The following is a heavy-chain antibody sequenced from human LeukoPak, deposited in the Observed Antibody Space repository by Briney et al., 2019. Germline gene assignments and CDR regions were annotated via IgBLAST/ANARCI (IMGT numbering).Heavy chain of an antibody. CDR2: IGTAGDT. CDR1: GFTFSSYD. J-gene: IGHJ3*02. CDR3: ARGSGGAFDI. D-gene: IGHD2-15*01. Sequence: GGSLRLSCAASGFTFSSYDMHWVRQATGKGLEWVSAIGTAGDTYYPGSVKGRFTISRENAKNSLYLQMNSLRAGDTSVCYCARGSGGAFDIWGQGTMVTVSS. V-gene: IGHV3-13*01.